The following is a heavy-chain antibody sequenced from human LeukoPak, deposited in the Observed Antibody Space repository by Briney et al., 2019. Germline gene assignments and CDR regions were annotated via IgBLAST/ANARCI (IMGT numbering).Heavy chain of an antibody. J-gene: IGHJ5*02. CDR2: IYYSGST. V-gene: IGHV4-59*01. CDR1: CGSISSYY. Sequence: SETLSLTCPVSCGSISSYYWSWIRQPPGKGLEWIGYIYYSGSTNYNPSLKSRVTISADTSKNQFSLKLSSVTAADTAVYYCARKGAAGIRGGKYNWFDPWGQGTLVTVSS. D-gene: IGHD6-13*01. CDR3: ARKGAAGIRGGKYNWFDP.